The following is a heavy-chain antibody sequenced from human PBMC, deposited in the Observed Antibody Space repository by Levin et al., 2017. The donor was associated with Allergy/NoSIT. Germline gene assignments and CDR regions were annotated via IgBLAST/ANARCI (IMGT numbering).Heavy chain of an antibody. CDR2: IKQDGSEK. Sequence: GESLKISCAASGFTLSSYWMSWVRQAPGKGLEWVANIKQDGSEKYYVDSVKGRFTISKDNAKNSLYLQMNSLRAEDTAVYYCARDQGYFDYWGQGTLVTVSS. V-gene: IGHV3-7*04. CDR3: ARDQGYFDY. CDR1: GFTLSSYW. J-gene: IGHJ4*02.